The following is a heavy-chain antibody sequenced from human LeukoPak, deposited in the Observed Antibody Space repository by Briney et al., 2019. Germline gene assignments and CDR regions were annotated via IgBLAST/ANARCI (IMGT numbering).Heavy chain of an antibody. D-gene: IGHD6-19*01. CDR1: GYTFTDYY. Sequence: ASVKVSCKASGYTFTDYYMHWVRQAPGQGLEWMGWINPNSGGINYAEKFQGRVTMTRDTSITTAYMELRSLRSDDTAMYYCATLRRSGWYIGDWGQGTLVTVSS. CDR3: ATLRRSGWYIGD. J-gene: IGHJ4*02. V-gene: IGHV1-2*02. CDR2: INPNSGGI.